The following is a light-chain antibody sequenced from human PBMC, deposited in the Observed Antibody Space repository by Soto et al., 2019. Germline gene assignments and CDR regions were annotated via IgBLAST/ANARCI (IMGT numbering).Light chain of an antibody. V-gene: IGKV1-12*02. CDR3: QQANSFPFT. CDR2: TAS. CDR1: QGIGSW. Sequence: DIQMTQSPSSVSASVGDRVTITCRASQGIGSWLAWYQQKSGKAPKLLIYTASSLQSGVPSRFSGSGSGTDFTLTISSLQPEDFATYYCQQANSFPFTFGPGTKVDIK. J-gene: IGKJ3*01.